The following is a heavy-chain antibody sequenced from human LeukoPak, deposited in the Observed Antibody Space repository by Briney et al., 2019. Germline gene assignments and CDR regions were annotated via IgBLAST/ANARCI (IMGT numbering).Heavy chain of an antibody. CDR3: ARELPAALSFDY. CDR2: IYTSGST. J-gene: IGHJ4*02. V-gene: IGHV4-4*07. D-gene: IGHD2-2*01. Sequence: SETLSLTCTVSGGSISSYYWSWIRQSAGKGLEWIGRIYTSGSTNYNPSLKSRVTMSVDTSKNQFSLKLSSVTAADTAVYYCARELPAALSFDYWGQGTLVTVSS. CDR1: GGSISSYY.